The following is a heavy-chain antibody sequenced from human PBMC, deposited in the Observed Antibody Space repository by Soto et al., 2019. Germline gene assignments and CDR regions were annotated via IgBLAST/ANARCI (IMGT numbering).Heavy chain of an antibody. CDR2: TRHDGSNT. CDR1: GFTFSGYG. CDR3: ARDRVGATTSFGYFDY. D-gene: IGHD1-26*01. Sequence: GGSLRLSCAASGFTFSGYGMHWVRQAPGNGLEWVAITRHDGSNTYYADSVRGRFTISRDNSKKTLYLQMDSLRAEDTAVYYCARDRVGATTSFGYFDYWGQGT. V-gene: IGHV3-30*02. J-gene: IGHJ4*02.